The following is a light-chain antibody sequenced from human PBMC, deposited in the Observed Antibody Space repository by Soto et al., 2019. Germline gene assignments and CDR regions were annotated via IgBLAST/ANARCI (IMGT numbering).Light chain of an antibody. CDR3: QQSFSTPPVT. CDR2: AAS. CDR1: QSIRTY. J-gene: IGKJ4*01. V-gene: IGKV1-39*01. Sequence: IQIPQAPSSLSASAGARVTITCRSSQSIRTYLNWYQQKPGQAPKLLIYAASYLQSGVPSRFRGSGSGTDFTLTITRLQPEDFAAYYCQQSFSTPPVTFGRGTKVDIK.